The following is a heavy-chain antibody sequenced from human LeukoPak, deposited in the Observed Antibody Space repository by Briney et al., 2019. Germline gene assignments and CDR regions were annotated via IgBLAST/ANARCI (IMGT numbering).Heavy chain of an antibody. V-gene: IGHV3-23*01. CDR3: AKDRLLATNWFDP. CDR1: VFTFSSYA. Sequence: GGSLRLSCAGSVFTFSSYAMSWVRQAPGKGLEWVSAISGSGGSTYYADSVKGRFTISRDNSKNTLYLQMNSLRAEDTAVYYCAKDRLLATNWFDPWGQGTLVTVSS. J-gene: IGHJ5*02. D-gene: IGHD5-18*01. CDR2: ISGSGGST.